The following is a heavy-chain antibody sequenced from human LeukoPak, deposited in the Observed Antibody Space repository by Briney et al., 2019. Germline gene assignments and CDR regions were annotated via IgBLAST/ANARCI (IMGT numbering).Heavy chain of an antibody. V-gene: IGHV3-53*05. D-gene: IGHD5-18*01. CDR1: GFTVSYNY. Sequence: GGSLRLSCAASGFTVSYNYMSWVRQAPGKGLEWVSGIYSGGSTNYADTVKGRFTISRDNSKNTLYLQMNSLRAEDTAVYYCARDLAETKQSEWELWIQLWSLGYWGQGTLVTVSS. CDR2: IYSGGST. CDR3: ARDLAETKQSEWELWIQLWSLGY. J-gene: IGHJ4*02.